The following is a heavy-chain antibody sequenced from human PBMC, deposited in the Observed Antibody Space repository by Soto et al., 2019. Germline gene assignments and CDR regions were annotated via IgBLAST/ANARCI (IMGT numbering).Heavy chain of an antibody. V-gene: IGHV1-69*02. CDR3: EGGIGAAGRYYYYCCDLDV. CDR2: IIPILGIA. Sequence: QVQLVQSGAEVKKPGSSVKVSCKASGGTFSSYTISWVRQAPGQGLEWMGRIIPILGIANYAQKFQGRVTITADKSTSTVYMELSSLRSDDTAVYYCEGGIGAAGRYYYYCCDLDVWGQGTTVNVSS. CDR1: GGTFSSYT. D-gene: IGHD6-13*01. J-gene: IGHJ6*02.